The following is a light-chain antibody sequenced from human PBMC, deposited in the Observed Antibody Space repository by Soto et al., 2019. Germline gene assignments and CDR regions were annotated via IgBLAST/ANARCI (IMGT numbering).Light chain of an antibody. J-gene: IGKJ4*01. V-gene: IGKV3-11*01. Sequence: IVLTQSPATLSLSPGESATLSGVASQSVGTYVAWYKQKPGLAPRLVIYGASNRATGIPDRFSGSGSGTDFTLTISRLEPEDFAIYYCQHRYNWPLTFGAGTKVDI. CDR1: QSVGTY. CDR3: QHRYNWPLT. CDR2: GAS.